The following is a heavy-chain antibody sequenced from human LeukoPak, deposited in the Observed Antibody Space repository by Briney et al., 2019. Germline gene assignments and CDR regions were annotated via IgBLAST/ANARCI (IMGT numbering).Heavy chain of an antibody. CDR2: ISGSGGST. V-gene: IGHV3-23*01. Sequence: GASLRLSCAASGLTFSSYAMSWVRQAPGKGLEWVSAISGSGGSTYYADSVKGRFTISRDNSKNTLYLQMNSLRAEDTAVYYCAKDGDYYDSSGYYYASFDYWGQGTLVTVSS. CDR3: AKDGDYYDSSGYYYASFDY. D-gene: IGHD3-22*01. CDR1: GLTFSSYA. J-gene: IGHJ4*02.